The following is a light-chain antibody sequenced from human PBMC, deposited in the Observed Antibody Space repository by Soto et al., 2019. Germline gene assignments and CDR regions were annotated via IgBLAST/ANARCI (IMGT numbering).Light chain of an antibody. CDR1: SSNIGAGYD. Sequence: QSVLTQPPSVSGAPGQRVTISCTGSSSNIGAGYDVHWYQQRPGAAPKLLIYNNNQRPSGVPDRFSGSKSGTSASLAISGLQSEDEADYYCAAWDDSLNGHVFGTGTKVTVL. V-gene: IGLV1-40*01. CDR2: NNN. CDR3: AAWDDSLNGHV. J-gene: IGLJ1*01.